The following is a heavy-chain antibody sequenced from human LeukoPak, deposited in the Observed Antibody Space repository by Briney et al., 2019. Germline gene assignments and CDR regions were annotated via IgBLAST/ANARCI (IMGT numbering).Heavy chain of an antibody. V-gene: IGHV1-2*02. D-gene: IGHD5-12*01. CDR2: INPNSGGT. CDR1: GYTFTGYY. Sequence: GASVKVSCKASGYTFTGYYMHGVRQAPGQGLEWMGWINPNSGGTNYAQKFQGRVTMTRDTSIRTASMELSRLRSDDTAVYYCARGSRATVMGAWLGPWGQGTLVTVSS. CDR3: ARGSRATVMGAWLGP. J-gene: IGHJ5*02.